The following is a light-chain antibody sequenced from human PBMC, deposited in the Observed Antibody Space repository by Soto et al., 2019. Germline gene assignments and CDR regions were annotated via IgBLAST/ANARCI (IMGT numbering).Light chain of an antibody. CDR2: GAS. Sequence: EIVMTQSPATLSVSPGEKATLSCRASQSVSNNLAWFQQKPGQVPRLLIYGASNRATGVSARFSGSGSGTEFTLTISSLQSEDFAVYYCQQRSNWPLFTFGPGTKVDIK. CDR3: QQRSNWPLFT. CDR1: QSVSNN. V-gene: IGKV3-15*01. J-gene: IGKJ3*01.